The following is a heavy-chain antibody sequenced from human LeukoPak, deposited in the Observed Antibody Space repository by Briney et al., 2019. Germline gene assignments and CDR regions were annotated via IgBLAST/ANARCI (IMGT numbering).Heavy chain of an antibody. V-gene: IGHV3-30*18. CDR2: ISYGGSNK. CDR1: AFTFSGYA. D-gene: IGHD3-9*01. J-gene: IGHJ4*02. CDR3: AKVIRDDILTGFDY. Sequence: GGSLRLSCAASAFTFSGYAMNWVRQAPGKGLEWVAVISYGGSNKYYADSVKGRFTISRDNSKNTLYLQTNNLRPEDTAVYYCAKVIRDDILTGFDYWGQGILVTVPS.